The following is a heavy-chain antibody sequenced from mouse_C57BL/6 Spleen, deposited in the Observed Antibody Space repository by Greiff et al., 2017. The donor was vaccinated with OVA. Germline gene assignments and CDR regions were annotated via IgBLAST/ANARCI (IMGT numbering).Heavy chain of an antibody. D-gene: IGHD2-5*01. CDR1: GFTFSDYY. CDR2: ISNGGGST. V-gene: IGHV5-12*01. J-gene: IGHJ1*03. CDR3: ASYSNYGYFDV. Sequence: EVMLVESGGGLVQPGGSLKLSCAASGFTFSDYYMSWVRQTPEKRLEWVAYISNGGGSTYSPDTVKGRFTIPRDNAKNTPYLQMSRLKSEDTAMYYGASYSNYGYFDVWGTGTTVTVSS.